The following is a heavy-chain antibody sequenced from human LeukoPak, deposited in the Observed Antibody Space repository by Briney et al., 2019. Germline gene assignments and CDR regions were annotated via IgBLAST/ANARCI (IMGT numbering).Heavy chain of an antibody. CDR3: ARGGITFGGVIVNNWFDP. CDR1: GFTFSSYA. D-gene: IGHD3-16*02. Sequence: GRSLRLSCAASGFTFSSYAMHWVRQAPGKGLEWVAVISYDGSNKYYADSVKGRFTISRDNSKNTLYLQMNSLRAEDTAVYYCARGGITFGGVIVNNWFDPWGQGTLVTVSS. CDR2: ISYDGSNK. V-gene: IGHV3-30-3*01. J-gene: IGHJ5*02.